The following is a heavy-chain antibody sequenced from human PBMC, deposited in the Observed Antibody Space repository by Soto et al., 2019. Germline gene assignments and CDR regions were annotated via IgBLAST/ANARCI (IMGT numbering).Heavy chain of an antibody. V-gene: IGHV3-30-3*01. J-gene: IGHJ3*02. CDR3: AREEKLELEAFDI. CDR1: GFTFSSYA. D-gene: IGHD1-7*01. Sequence: GGSLRLSCAASGFTFSSYAMHWVRQAPGKGLEWVAVISYDGSNKYYADSVKGRFTISRDNSKNTLYLQMNSLRAEDTAVYYCAREEKLELEAFDIWGQGTMVTVSS. CDR2: ISYDGSNK.